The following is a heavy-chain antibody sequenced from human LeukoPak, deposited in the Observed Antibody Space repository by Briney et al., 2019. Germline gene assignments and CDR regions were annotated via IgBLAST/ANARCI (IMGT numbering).Heavy chain of an antibody. D-gene: IGHD6-6*01. CDR2: ISSSSSYI. CDR3: AKGPRDSSSSLIDYWGQGTLVGTTTGYFDY. J-gene: IGHJ4*02. Sequence: GGSLRLSCAASGFTFSSYSMNWVRQAPGKGLEWVSSISSSSSYIYYADSVKGRFTISRDNSKNTLYLQMNSLRAEDTAVYYCAKGPRDSSSSLIDYWGQGTLVGTTTGYFDYWGQGTLVTVSS. V-gene: IGHV3-21*04. CDR1: GFTFSSYS.